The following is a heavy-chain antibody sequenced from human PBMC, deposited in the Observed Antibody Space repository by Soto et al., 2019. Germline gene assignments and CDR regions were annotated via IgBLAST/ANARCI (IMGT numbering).Heavy chain of an antibody. J-gene: IGHJ6*02. CDR1: GFTFSGSA. Sequence: PGGYLRLSCAASGFTFSGSAMHWVRQASGKGLEWVGRIRSKANSYATAYAASVKGRFTISRDDSKNTAYLQMNSLKTEDTAVYYCTSRFSSGWQYSSYYSGMAVWGLVTTLSIS. CDR3: TSRFSSGWQYSSYYSGMAV. D-gene: IGHD6-19*01. CDR2: IRSKANSYAT. V-gene: IGHV3-73*01.